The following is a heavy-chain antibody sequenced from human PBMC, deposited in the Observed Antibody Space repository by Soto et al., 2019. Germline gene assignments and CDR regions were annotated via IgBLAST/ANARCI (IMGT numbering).Heavy chain of an antibody. V-gene: IGHV4-4*03. CDR2: IYHLGST. D-gene: IGHD3-10*01. J-gene: IGHJ6*02. CDR1: GGSISSRNW. CDR3: AGGRYGSGSYGGIDV. Sequence: PPETLSLTYAVSGGSISSRNWWSWVRQPPGKGVARIGEIYHLGSTNDNPTHKSRGTISVGKSKNQFSLKLSSVTAADTAVYYCAGGRYGSGSYGGIDVWGQGTTVTVAS.